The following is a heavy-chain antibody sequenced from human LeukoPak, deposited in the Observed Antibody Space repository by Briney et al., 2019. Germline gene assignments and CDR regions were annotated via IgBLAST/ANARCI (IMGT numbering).Heavy chain of an antibody. J-gene: IGHJ4*02. CDR1: GGSFSGYY. V-gene: IGHV4-34*01. Sequence: SETLSLTCAVYGGSFSGYYWSWIRQPPGKGLEWIGEINHSGSTNYNPSLKSRVTISVDTSKNQFSLKLSSVTAADTAVYYCAKRYEGAYHEPIDYWGQGTLVTVSS. CDR3: AKRYEGAYHEPIDY. CDR2: INHSGST. D-gene: IGHD2-21*01.